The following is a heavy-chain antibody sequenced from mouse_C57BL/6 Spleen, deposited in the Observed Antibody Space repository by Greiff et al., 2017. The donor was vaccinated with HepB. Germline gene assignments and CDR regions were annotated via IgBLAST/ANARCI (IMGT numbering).Heavy chain of an antibody. CDR2: INPNNGGT. Sequence: EVQLQQSGPELVKPGASVKIPCKASGYTFTDYNMDWVKQSHGKSLEWIGDINPNNGGTIYNQKFKGKATLTVDKSSSTAYMELRSLTSEDTAVYYCARVIDYYGSSYGWYFDVWGTGTTVTVSS. V-gene: IGHV1-18*01. CDR3: ARVIDYYGSSYGWYFDV. D-gene: IGHD1-1*01. CDR1: GYTFTDYN. J-gene: IGHJ1*03.